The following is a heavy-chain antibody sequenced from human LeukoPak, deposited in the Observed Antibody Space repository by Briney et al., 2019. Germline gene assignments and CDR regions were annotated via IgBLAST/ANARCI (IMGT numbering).Heavy chain of an antibody. Sequence: SETLSLTCTVSGGSISSYYWSWIRQPPGKGLEWIGYIYYSGSTNYNPSLKSRLTISVDTSKNQYSLKLSSVTAADTAVYYCASGIVGVAGFTPGGKGTLV. CDR1: GGSISSYY. CDR3: ASGIVGVAGFTP. D-gene: IGHD1-26*01. J-gene: IGHJ5*02. V-gene: IGHV4-59*12. CDR2: IYYSGST.